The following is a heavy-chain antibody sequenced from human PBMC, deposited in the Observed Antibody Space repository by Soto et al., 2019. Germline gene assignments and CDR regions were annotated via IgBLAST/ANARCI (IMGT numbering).Heavy chain of an antibody. CDR3: ARIGDSSGWDGGFGY. CDR1: GFSLSTSGMC. J-gene: IGHJ4*02. D-gene: IGHD6-19*01. V-gene: IGHV2-70*01. CDR2: IDWDDDK. Sequence: KSGPTLVNPTQTLTLTCTFSGFSLSTSGMCVSWIRQPPGKALEWLALIDWDDDKYYSTSLKTRLTISKDTSKNQVVLTMTNMDPVDTATYYCARIGDSSGWDGGFGYWGQGTLVTVSS.